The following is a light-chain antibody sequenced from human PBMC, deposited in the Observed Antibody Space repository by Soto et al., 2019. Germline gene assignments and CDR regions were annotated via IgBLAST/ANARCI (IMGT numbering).Light chain of an antibody. CDR1: SSNIGSNY. CDR3: SSYAGSSNV. J-gene: IGLJ1*01. V-gene: IGLV1-47*02. Sequence: QSVLSHPPSASGTPGHRVTISCSGRSSNIGSNYVYWYQQLPGTAPKLLIYYNNQRPSGVPDRFSGSKSGNTASLTVSGLQAEHEADYYCSSYAGSSNVFGTGTKVTVL. CDR2: YNN.